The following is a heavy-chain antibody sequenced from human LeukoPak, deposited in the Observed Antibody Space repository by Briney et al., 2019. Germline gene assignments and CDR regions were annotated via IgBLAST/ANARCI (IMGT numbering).Heavy chain of an antibody. CDR3: AKDPSYYYDNSGYYSFDY. V-gene: IGHV3-30-3*01. D-gene: IGHD3-22*01. J-gene: IGHJ4*02. CDR1: GFTFSSYA. CDR2: ISYDGSNK. Sequence: PGGSLRLSCAASGFTFSSYAMHWVRQAPGKGLEWVAVISYDGSNKYYADSVKGRFTISRDNSKNTLYLQMNSLRAEDTAVYYCAKDPSYYYDNSGYYSFDYWGQGTLVTVSS.